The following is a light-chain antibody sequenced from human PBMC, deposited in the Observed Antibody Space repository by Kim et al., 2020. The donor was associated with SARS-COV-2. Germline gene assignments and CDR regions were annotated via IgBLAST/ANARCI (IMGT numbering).Light chain of an antibody. V-gene: IGKV1-5*03. CDR2: QTS. J-gene: IGKJ1*01. CDR3: QQYNSYPWT. CDR1: QTINSW. Sequence: DIQMTQSPSTLSASLGDRVTITCRASQTINSWLAWYQQKPGTAPKFLIYQTSTLESGVPSRFSGSGSGTEFTLTISSLHPDDFATYYCQQYNSYPWTFGQGTKVDIK.